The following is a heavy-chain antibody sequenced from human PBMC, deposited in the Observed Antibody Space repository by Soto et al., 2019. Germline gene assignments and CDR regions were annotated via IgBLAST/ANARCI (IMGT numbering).Heavy chain of an antibody. CDR2: ISVNGGST. CDR1: GFTFSSCA. V-gene: IGHV3-23*01. J-gene: IGHJ4*02. Sequence: EVQLLESGGGLVQAGGSLRVSCAASGFTFSSCAMGWVRQAPGKGLEWVSAISVNGGSTYYADSVNGRFTISRDNSKNILYLHMISLRAEDTAVYYCAKERNSWYSSGSDSWGQGTLVTVSS. CDR3: AKERNSWYSSGSDS. D-gene: IGHD2-15*01.